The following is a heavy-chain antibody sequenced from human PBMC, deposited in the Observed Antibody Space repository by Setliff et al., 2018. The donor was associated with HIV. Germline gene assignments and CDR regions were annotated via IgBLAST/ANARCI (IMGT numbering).Heavy chain of an antibody. CDR1: GGSITSHY. V-gene: IGHV4-59*11. CDR3: ARFCSGGSCPDY. D-gene: IGHD2-15*01. Sequence: LSLTCSVSGGSITSHYWTWIRQPPGKGLEWIGVISYSGSPHYNPSLKSRVTIGMDTSKDQVSLTLSSVTAVDTAVYYCARFCSGGSCPDYWGQGTLVTVSS. CDR2: ISYSGSP. J-gene: IGHJ4*02.